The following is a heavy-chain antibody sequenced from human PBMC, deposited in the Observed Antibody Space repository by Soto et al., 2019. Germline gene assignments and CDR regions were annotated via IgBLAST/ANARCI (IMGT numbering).Heavy chain of an antibody. CDR3: TRGHTTTGFGVLGS. J-gene: IGHJ4*02. Sequence: QVQLVQSGAEVRKPGASVKVSCKASGYTFPTYYIHWVRQAPGQGLEWMGVINPIGGSTSYAQKIQGRLTVTSDTSTITIYLRLTTPRSDDTAVYYCTRGHTTTGFGVLGSWGQGT. CDR2: INPIGGST. CDR1: GYTFPTYY. D-gene: IGHD3-10*01. V-gene: IGHV1-46*01.